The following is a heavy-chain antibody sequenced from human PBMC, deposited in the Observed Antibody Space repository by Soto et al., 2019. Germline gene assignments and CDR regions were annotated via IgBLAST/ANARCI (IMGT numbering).Heavy chain of an antibody. D-gene: IGHD2-2*01. V-gene: IGHV4-39*01. CDR2: IYYSGST. CDR3: ARLIRYCSSTSCYRGWFDP. Sequence: SETLSLTCTVSGGSISSSSYYWGWIRQPPGKGLEWIGSIYYSGSTYYNPSLKSRVTISVDTSKNQFSLKLSSVTAADTAVYYCARLIRYCSSTSCYRGWFDPWGQGTLVTVSS. J-gene: IGHJ5*02. CDR1: GGSISSSSYY.